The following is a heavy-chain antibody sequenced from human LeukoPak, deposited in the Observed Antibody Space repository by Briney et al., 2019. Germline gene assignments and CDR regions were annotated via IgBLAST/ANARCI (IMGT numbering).Heavy chain of an antibody. CDR1: GFTFSSYS. V-gene: IGHV3-21*01. J-gene: IGHJ4*02. CDR3: ARDSGSYYGGGY. CDR2: ISSSSSYI. Sequence: GGSLRLSCAASGFTFSSYSMNWVRQAPGKGLEWVSSISSSSSYIYYAESVKGRFTISRDKAKNSLYLQMNSLRAEDTAVYYCARDSGSYYGGGYWGQGTLVTVSS. D-gene: IGHD1-26*01.